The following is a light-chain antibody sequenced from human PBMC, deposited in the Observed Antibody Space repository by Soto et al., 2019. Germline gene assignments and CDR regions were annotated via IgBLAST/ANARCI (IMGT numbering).Light chain of an antibody. CDR3: QQYGTSAIT. CDR1: QTVSSTY. CDR2: GTS. V-gene: IGKV3-20*01. Sequence: ELVLTQSPDTLSLSPGERATLSCRASQTVSSTYLTWFQQQPGQAPRLLIYGTSSRATGIPDRFSASGSGTDFTLTICRLEPEDFAVYYCQQYGTSAITFGQGTRLEIK. J-gene: IGKJ5*01.